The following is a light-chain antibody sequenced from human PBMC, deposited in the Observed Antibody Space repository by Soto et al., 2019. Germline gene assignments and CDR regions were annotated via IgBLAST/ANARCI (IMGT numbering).Light chain of an antibody. CDR1: QGISSA. CDR3: QQLNSYPIGT. V-gene: IGKV1-13*02. Sequence: AIQLTQSPYSLSASVGDRVTITCRASQGISSALVWYQQKPGKAPKLLIYDASSLESGVPSRFSGSGSGTDFSLTISSLQPEDLATDYGQQLNSYPIGTFGPGTQVDIK. J-gene: IGKJ3*01. CDR2: DAS.